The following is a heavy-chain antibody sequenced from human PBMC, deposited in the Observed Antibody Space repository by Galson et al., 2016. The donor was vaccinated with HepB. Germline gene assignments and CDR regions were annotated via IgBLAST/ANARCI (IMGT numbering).Heavy chain of an antibody. CDR2: IYHSGST. V-gene: IGHV4-4*02. D-gene: IGHD5-24*01. J-gene: IGHJ4*02. CDR3: ARRGWLQLGYYFDY. Sequence: SLTCTVSGGSIKSSHWWSWVRQVPGKGLEWLGEIYHSGSTNDNPSLESRVTISVDKSTNQFSLHLTSVTAADTAVYYCARRGWLQLGYYFDYWGQGTLVTVSS. CDR1: GGSIKSSHW.